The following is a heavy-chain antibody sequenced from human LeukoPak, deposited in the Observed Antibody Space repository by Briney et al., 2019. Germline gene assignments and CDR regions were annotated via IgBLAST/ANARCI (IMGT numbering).Heavy chain of an antibody. V-gene: IGHV4-34*01. CDR3: ARDASSTSFDY. CDR2: INHSGST. J-gene: IGHJ4*02. Sequence: SETLSLTCAVYGGSFSGYYWSWIRQPPGEGLEWIGEINHSGSTNYNPSLKSRVTISVDTSKNQFSLKLSSVTAADTAVYYCARDASSTSFDYWGQGTLVTVSS. D-gene: IGHD2-2*01. CDR1: GGSFSGYY.